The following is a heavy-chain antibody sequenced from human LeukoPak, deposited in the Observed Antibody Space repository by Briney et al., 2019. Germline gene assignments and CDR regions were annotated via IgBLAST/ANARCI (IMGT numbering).Heavy chain of an antibody. CDR2: TYYRSRWYY. V-gene: IGHV6-1*01. J-gene: IGHJ4*02. Sequence: SQTLSLTCAISGDSVSSNIAAWNWIRQSPSRGLEWLGRTYYRSRWYYDYALSVRSRITINPDTSKNQFSLQLDSVTPEDTAVCYCARDVSWRIDYWGQGTLVTVSS. CDR3: ARDVSWRIDY. CDR1: GDSVSSNIAA. D-gene: IGHD6-13*01.